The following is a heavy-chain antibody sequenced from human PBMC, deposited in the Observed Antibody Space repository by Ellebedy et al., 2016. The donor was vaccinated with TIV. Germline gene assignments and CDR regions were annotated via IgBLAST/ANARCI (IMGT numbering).Heavy chain of an antibody. CDR3: ARDIVATVYYYYGMDV. J-gene: IGHJ6*02. D-gene: IGHD5-12*01. V-gene: IGHV3-23*01. CDR1: GFTFSSSW. Sequence: GESLKISCAASGFTFSSSWMTWVRQAPGKGLEWVSGIRGSGDSTYYADSVKGRFTISRDNSKNVLFLQMNSLRGEDTAMYYCARDIVATVYYYYGMDVWGQGTTVTVSS. CDR2: IRGSGDST.